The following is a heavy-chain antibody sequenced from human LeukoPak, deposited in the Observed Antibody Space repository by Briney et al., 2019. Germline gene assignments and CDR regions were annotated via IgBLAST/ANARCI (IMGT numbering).Heavy chain of an antibody. Sequence: ASVKVSCKASGYTFTSYGISWVRQAPGQGLEWMGWISAYNGNTNYAQKFQGRVTITADKSTSTAYMELSSLRSEDTAVYYCARPIVGAPEAFDIWGQGTMVTVSS. CDR1: GYTFTSYG. V-gene: IGHV1-18*01. CDR3: ARPIVGAPEAFDI. J-gene: IGHJ3*02. D-gene: IGHD1-26*01. CDR2: ISAYNGNT.